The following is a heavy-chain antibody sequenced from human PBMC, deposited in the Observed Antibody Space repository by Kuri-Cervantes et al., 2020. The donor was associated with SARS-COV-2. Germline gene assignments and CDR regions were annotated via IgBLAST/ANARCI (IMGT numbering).Heavy chain of an antibody. D-gene: IGHD3-3*01. CDR3: ARGFGVALYGMDV. Sequence: GGSLRLSCAASGFTFSSYAMHWVRQAPGKGLEWVAVISYDGSNKYYADSVKGRFTISRDNSKNTLYLQMNSLRAEDTAVYYCARGFGVALYGMDVWGQGTTVTCSS. CDR1: GFTFSSYA. J-gene: IGHJ6*01. CDR2: ISYDGSNK. V-gene: IGHV3-30-3*01.